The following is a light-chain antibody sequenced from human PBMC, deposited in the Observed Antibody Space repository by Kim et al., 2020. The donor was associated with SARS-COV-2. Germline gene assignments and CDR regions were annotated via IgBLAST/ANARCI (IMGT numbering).Light chain of an antibody. J-gene: IGKJ5*01. CDR1: QSISSY. CDR3: QQTYSTPIT. V-gene: IGKV1-39*01. CDR2: AAS. Sequence: AAVGDRVTITCRASQSISSYLNWYQQKPGKAPKLLIYAASSLQSGVPSRVSGSGSGTDFTLTISSLQPEDFATYYCQQTYSTPITFGQGTRLEIK.